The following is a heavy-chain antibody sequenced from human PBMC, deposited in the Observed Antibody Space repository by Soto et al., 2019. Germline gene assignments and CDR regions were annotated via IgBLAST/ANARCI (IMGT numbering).Heavy chain of an antibody. Sequence: GESLKISCAASGFTVSSNYMSWVRQAPGKGLEWVSVIYSGGSTYYADSVKGRFTISRDNSKNTLYLQMNSLRAEDTAVYYCARGTYYYDGDAFDIWGQGTMVTVSS. CDR1: GFTVSSNY. CDR2: IYSGGST. V-gene: IGHV3-53*01. CDR3: ARGTYYYDGDAFDI. J-gene: IGHJ3*02. D-gene: IGHD3-22*01.